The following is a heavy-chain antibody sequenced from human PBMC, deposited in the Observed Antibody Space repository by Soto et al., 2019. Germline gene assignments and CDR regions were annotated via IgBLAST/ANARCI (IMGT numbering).Heavy chain of an antibody. Sequence: GESLKISCKCSGYSFTSYWIGLVRQMPGKGLEWMGIIYPGDSDTRYSPSFQGQVTISADKSISTAYLQWSSLKASDTAMYYCAGGGVRGVITRTRDYYGMDVWGQGTTVTV. CDR2: IYPGDSDT. V-gene: IGHV5-51*01. J-gene: IGHJ6*02. CDR1: GYSFTSYW. CDR3: AGGGVRGVITRTRDYYGMDV. D-gene: IGHD3-10*01.